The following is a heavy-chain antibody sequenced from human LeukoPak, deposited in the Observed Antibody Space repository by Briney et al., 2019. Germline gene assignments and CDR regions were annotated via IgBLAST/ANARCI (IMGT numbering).Heavy chain of an antibody. Sequence: GGSLRLSCSASGFTFSSYSMSWVRQAPGKGLEWVSYISSSSSTIYYADSVKGRFTISRDNAKNSLYLQMNSLRAEDTAVYYCARVLYGYYFDYWGQGTLVTVSS. J-gene: IGHJ4*02. CDR1: GFTFSSYS. CDR2: ISSSSSTI. D-gene: IGHD3-10*01. V-gene: IGHV3-48*01. CDR3: ARVLYGYYFDY.